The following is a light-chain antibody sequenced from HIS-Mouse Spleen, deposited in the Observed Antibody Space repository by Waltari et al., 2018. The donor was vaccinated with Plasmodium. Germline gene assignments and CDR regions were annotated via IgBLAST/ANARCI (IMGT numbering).Light chain of an antibody. CDR3: QQYKT. Sequence: IVLTQSPGTLSLSPGESATLSCRASQSVSSSYLAWYQQNPGQAPRLLIYGASSRATGIPDRFSGSGSGTDFTLTISRLEPEDFAVYYCQQYKTFGQGTKVEIK. J-gene: IGKJ1*01. CDR1: QSVSSSY. CDR2: GAS. V-gene: IGKV3-20*01.